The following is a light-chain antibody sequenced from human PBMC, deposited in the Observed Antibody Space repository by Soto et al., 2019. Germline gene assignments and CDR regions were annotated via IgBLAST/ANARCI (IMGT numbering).Light chain of an antibody. Sequence: DIQLTQSPSFLSASVGDRVTIACRASQGINSYLAWYQQEPGRAPKLLIYPASTLQSGVPSRFSGSGSGTEFTLTISSLQPEDFATYHCQQVNDYPITFGQGTRLEIK. CDR2: PAS. CDR3: QQVNDYPIT. CDR1: QGINSY. J-gene: IGKJ5*01. V-gene: IGKV1-9*01.